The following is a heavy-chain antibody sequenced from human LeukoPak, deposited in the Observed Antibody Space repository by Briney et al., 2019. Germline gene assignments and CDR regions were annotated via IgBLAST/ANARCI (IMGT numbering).Heavy chain of an antibody. J-gene: IGHJ5*02. CDR2: IYYSGST. V-gene: IGHV4-39*01. D-gene: IGHD3-10*01. CDR3: ARRADYYGSGSYPPEFDP. Sequence: SETLSLTCTVSGGSISSSSYYWGWIRQPPGKGLEWIGSIYYSGSTYYNPSLKSRVTISVDTSKNQFSLKLSSVTAADTAVYYCARRADYYGSGSYPPEFDPWGQGTLVTVSS. CDR1: GGSISSSSYY.